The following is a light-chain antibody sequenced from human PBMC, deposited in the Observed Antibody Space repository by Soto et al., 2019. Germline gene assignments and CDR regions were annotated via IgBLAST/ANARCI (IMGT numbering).Light chain of an antibody. V-gene: IGKV1-5*01. CDR3: QQYHIYPLT. CDR1: QSSITC. J-gene: IGKJ4*01. CDR2: DAS. Sequence: DIQMTQSPSTLPASVGDRVTITCRASQSSITCLAWFQQAPGKAPKILISDASSLKSGVPSRFSGSGSGTEFTLTISSLQPDDFATYYCQQYHIYPLTFGGGTKVEI.